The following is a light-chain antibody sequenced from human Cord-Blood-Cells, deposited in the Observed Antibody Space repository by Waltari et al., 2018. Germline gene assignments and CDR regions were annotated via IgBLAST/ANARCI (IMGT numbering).Light chain of an antibody. CDR3: QQYNSYGT. CDR1: QSISSW. J-gene: IGKJ1*01. CDR2: KAS. V-gene: IGKV1-5*03. Sequence: DIQMTQSPSTLSPPAGDNVTIPCRASQSISSWLAWYQQKPGKAPKLLIYKASSLESGVPSRFSGSGSGTEFTLTISSLQPDDFATYYCQQYNSYGTFGQGTKVEIK.